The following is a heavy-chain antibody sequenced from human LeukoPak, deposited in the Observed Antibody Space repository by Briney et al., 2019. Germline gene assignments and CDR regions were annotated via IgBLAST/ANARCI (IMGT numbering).Heavy chain of an antibody. CDR2: IRYDESKT. CDR1: GFSFSDYG. D-gene: IGHD1-26*01. CDR3: AKSPLPTSYNGTYYCDY. Sequence: QPGGSLRLSCAASGFSFSDYGMHWVRQAPAKGLGWVAFIRYDESKTYYGDSVKGRFTVSRDNSKNTLYLQTDNLRADHTAVHYCAKSPLPTSYNGTYYCDYWGQGTLVTVSS. J-gene: IGHJ4*02. V-gene: IGHV3-30*02.